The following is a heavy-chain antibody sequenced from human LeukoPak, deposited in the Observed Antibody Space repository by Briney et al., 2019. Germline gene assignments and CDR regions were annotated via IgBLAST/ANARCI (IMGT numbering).Heavy chain of an antibody. Sequence: GASVKVSCKASGGTFSSYAISWVRQAPGQALEWMGGIIPIFGTANYAQKFQGRVTITADESTSTAYMELSSLRSEDTAVYYCARVDQNWFDPWGQGTLVTVSS. D-gene: IGHD2-2*01. J-gene: IGHJ5*02. CDR3: ARVDQNWFDP. CDR1: GGTFSSYA. V-gene: IGHV1-69*13. CDR2: IIPIFGTA.